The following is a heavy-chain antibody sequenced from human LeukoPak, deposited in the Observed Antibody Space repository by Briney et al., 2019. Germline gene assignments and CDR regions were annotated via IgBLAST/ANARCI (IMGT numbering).Heavy chain of an antibody. J-gene: IGHJ6*02. D-gene: IGHD6-13*01. Sequence: QTLSLTCAISGDSVSSNSAAWNWIRQSPSRGLEWLGRTYYRSKWYNDYAVSVKSRITINPDTSKNQFSLQLNSVTPEDTAVYYCARDVQQLATRYYYYGMDVWGQGTTVTVSS. CDR1: GDSVSSNSAA. V-gene: IGHV6-1*01. CDR2: TYYRSKWYN. CDR3: ARDVQQLATRYYYYGMDV.